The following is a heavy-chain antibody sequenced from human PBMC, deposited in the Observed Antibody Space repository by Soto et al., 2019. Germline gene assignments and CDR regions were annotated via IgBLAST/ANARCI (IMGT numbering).Heavy chain of an antibody. CDR2: ISKSGGDT. D-gene: IGHD2-2*01. CDR1: GFTFTKYA. CDR3: AKDKYSSSWYF. Sequence: GGSLRLSCAASGFTFTKYAMTWVRQAPGKGLEWVSSISKSGGDTYYADSVKGRFTISRDNSKNTLYLQMNGLRAEDTALYFCAKDKYSSSWYFWGQGTLVTVSS. J-gene: IGHJ4*02. V-gene: IGHV3-23*01.